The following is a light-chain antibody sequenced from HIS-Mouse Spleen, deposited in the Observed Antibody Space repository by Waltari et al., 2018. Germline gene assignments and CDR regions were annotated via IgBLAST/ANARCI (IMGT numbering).Light chain of an antibody. V-gene: IGLV3-10*01. J-gene: IGLJ2*01. CDR1: AFPKKY. Sequence: SYELTQPPSLSVSPGQTARNTCSGDAFPKKYAYWYQQNSGQAPELVIYEDSKHPSGIPERFSGSSSGTMATLTISGAQVEDEADYYCYSTDSSGNHRVFGGGTKLTVL. CDR2: EDS. CDR3: YSTDSSGNHRV.